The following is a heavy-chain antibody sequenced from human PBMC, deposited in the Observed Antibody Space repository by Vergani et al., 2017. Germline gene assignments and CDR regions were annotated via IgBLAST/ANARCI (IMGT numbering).Heavy chain of an antibody. CDR3: ARDLYCSSTSCPVRYYYYYYMDV. D-gene: IGHD2-2*01. CDR2: IYTSGST. J-gene: IGHJ6*03. CDR1: GSSISSYY. V-gene: IGHV4-4*07. Sequence: QVQLQESGPGLVKPSETLSLTCTVSGSSISSYYWSWIRQPAGKGLEWIGRIYTSGSTNYNPSLKSRVTMSVDTSKNQFSLKLSSVTAADTAVYYCARDLYCSSTSCPVRYYYYYYMDVWGKGTTVTVSS.